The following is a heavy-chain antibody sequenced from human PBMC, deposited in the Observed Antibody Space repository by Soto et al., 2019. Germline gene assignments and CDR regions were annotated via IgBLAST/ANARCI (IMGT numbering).Heavy chain of an antibody. CDR2: IYYTGGT. CDR3: TRANCYSKY. D-gene: IGHD7-27*01. J-gene: IGHJ4*02. V-gene: IGHV4-59*11. CDR1: GGSIYNLY. Sequence: SEALSLTCTMYGGSIYNLYWSWVRQPPGKGLEWIGYIYYTGGTNYNPSLKSRVTMSVDTSKNRVSLNLTSLTAADTAIYYCTRANCYSKYGGQETLFTVSS.